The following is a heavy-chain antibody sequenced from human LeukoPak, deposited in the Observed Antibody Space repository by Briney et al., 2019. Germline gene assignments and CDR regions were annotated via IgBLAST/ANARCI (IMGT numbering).Heavy chain of an antibody. Sequence: PGRSLGLSCAASGFTFSSYGMHWVRQAPGKGLEWVAVISYDGSNKYYADSVKGRFTISRDNSKNTLYLQMNSLRAEDTAVYYCAKHHIVVVPAASGNWFDPWGQGTLVTVSS. D-gene: IGHD2-2*01. CDR3: AKHHIVVVPAASGNWFDP. CDR1: GFTFSSYG. V-gene: IGHV3-30*18. CDR2: ISYDGSNK. J-gene: IGHJ5*02.